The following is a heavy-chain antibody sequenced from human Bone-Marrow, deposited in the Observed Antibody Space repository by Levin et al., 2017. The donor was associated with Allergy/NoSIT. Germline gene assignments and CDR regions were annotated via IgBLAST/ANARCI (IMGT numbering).Heavy chain of an antibody. V-gene: IGHV3-15*01. CDR3: MEELWSN. J-gene: IGHJ4*02. Sequence: GESLKISCAASGFTFSNAWMSWVRQAPGRGLECVGRIKSKTDGGTTHYAAPVHGRFTISRDDSKNTLFLHMNSLKTEDAAVYYCMEELWSNWGPGTLVTVSS. CDR2: IKSKTDGGTT. CDR1: GFTFSNAW. D-gene: IGHD1-26*01.